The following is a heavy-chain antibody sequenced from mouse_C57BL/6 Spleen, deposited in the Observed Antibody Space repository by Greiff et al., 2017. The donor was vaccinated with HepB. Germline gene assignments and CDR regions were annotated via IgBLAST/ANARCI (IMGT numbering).Heavy chain of an antibody. CDR3: ARKYYYGSHAMDY. Sequence: DVKLVESGGGLVKPGGSLKLSCAASGFTFSDYGMHWVRQAPEKGLEWVAYISSGSSTIYYADTVKGRFTISRDNAKNTLFLQMTSLRSEDTAMYYCARKYYYGSHAMDYWGQGTSVTVSS. CDR2: ISSGSSTI. D-gene: IGHD1-1*01. J-gene: IGHJ4*01. V-gene: IGHV5-17*01. CDR1: GFTFSDYG.